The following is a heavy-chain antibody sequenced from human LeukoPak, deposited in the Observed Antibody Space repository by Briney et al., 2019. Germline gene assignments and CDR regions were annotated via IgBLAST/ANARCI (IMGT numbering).Heavy chain of an antibody. CDR3: ARGIVVVPAAPFDP. J-gene: IGHJ5*02. CDR1: GGTFSSYA. D-gene: IGHD2-2*01. Sequence: ASVKVSCKASGGTFSSYAISWVRQAPGQGLEWMGRIIPILGMANYAQKFQGRVTITADKSTSTAYMELSSLRSGDTAVYYCARGIVVVPAAPFDPWGQGTLVTVSS. CDR2: IIPILGMA. V-gene: IGHV1-69*04.